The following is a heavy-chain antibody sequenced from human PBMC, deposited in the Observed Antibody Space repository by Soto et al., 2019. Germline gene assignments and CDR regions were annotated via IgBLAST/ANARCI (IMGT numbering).Heavy chain of an antibody. Sequence: ASVKVSCKASGYTFTSYGISWVRQAPGQGLEWMGLISGYNGNTNYAQKFQGRVTMTTDTSTNTAYTEVRSLRSDDTAAYYCASASITMIRGVTYYYYGVDVWGQGTTVTVSS. V-gene: IGHV1-18*04. D-gene: IGHD3-10*01. J-gene: IGHJ6*02. CDR3: ASASITMIRGVTYYYYGVDV. CDR1: GYTFTSYG. CDR2: ISGYNGNT.